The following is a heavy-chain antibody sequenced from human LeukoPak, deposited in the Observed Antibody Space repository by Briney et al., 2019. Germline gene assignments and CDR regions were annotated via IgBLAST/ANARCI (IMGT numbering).Heavy chain of an antibody. CDR1: GFTFSSYS. CDR3: ARGTSPFDP. V-gene: IGHV3-48*02. CDR2: ITSSSSTI. Sequence: TGGSLRLSCVASGFTFSSYSMNWVRQAPGRGLEWISYITSSSSTIYYADSVKGRFTISRDNAKNSLYLQMNSLRDEDTAVYYCARGTSPFDPWGRGTLVTVSS. J-gene: IGHJ5*02.